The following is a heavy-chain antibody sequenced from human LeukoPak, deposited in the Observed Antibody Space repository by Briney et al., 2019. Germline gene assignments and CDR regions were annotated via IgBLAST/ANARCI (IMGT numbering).Heavy chain of an antibody. J-gene: IGHJ4*02. CDR1: GFTFSSYA. CDR3: ARAPFGELLYGDY. D-gene: IGHD3-10*01. CDR2: ISYDGSNK. Sequence: PGGSLRLSCAASGFTFSSYAMHWVRQAPGKGLEWVAVISYDGSNKYYADSVKGRFTISRDNSKNTLYLQMNSLRAEDTAVYYCARAPFGELLYGDYWGQGTLVTVSS. V-gene: IGHV3-30-3*01.